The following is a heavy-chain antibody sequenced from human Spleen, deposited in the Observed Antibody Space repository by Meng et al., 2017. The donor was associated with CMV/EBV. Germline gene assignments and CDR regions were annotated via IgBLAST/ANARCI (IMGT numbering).Heavy chain of an antibody. V-gene: IGHV1-2*02. D-gene: IGHD2/OR15-2a*01. CDR1: GYTFTGYY. CDR3: ARAGLGIVIEPRTMPGETYYFSSLDV. J-gene: IGHJ6*02. CDR2: INPNSGGT. Sequence: ASVKVSCKGSGYTFTGYYLHWVRLAPGQGLEWMGWINPNSGGTKYAQNFQGRVTMTRDTSFSTAYMELSSLRSDDTAVYYCARAGLGIVIEPRTMPGETYYFSSLDVWGQGTTVTVSS.